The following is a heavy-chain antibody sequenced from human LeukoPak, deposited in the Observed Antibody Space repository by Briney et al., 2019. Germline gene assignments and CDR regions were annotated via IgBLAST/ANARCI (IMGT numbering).Heavy chain of an antibody. V-gene: IGHV3-74*01. J-gene: IGHJ6*02. D-gene: IGHD1-14*01. CDR2: INGDGSST. CDR1: GFTFSSYW. Sequence: GSLRLSRAASGFTFSSYWMHWVRQAPGKGLVWVSRINGDGSSTSYADSVKGRFTISTDNAKNTLYLQMNSLRAEDTAVYYCATGQGHGMDVWGQGTTVTVSS. CDR3: ATGQGHGMDV.